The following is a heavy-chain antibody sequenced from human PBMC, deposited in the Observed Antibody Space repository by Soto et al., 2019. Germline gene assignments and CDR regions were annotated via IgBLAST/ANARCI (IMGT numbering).Heavy chain of an antibody. CDR2: IYPGDSDT. J-gene: IGHJ4*02. CDR3: ARAPSHGWFQHFDY. CDR1: GYTFSSNW. D-gene: IGHD6-19*01. Sequence: GESLKISCQTSGYTFSSNWIGWVRQMPGKGLEWMGIIYPGDSDTRYSPSFEGHVTISADKSISTAYLQWSSLKASDTATYFCARAPSHGWFQHFDYWGQGTLVTVSS. V-gene: IGHV5-51*01.